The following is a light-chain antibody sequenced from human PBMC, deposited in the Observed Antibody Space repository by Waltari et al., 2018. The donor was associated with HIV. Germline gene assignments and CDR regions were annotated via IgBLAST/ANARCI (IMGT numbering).Light chain of an antibody. J-gene: IGLJ1*01. CDR3: SSYTVPGTL. CDR2: DVS. V-gene: IGLV2-14*01. Sequence: SALTQPASVSGSPGQSITISCTGTSSDIGAYNYVSWYQQYPGNAPKLMIYDVSNRPSGVSTRCSGAKSGNTASLTISGLQAEDEADYYCSSYTVPGTLFGTGTRVTVL. CDR1: SSDIGAYNY.